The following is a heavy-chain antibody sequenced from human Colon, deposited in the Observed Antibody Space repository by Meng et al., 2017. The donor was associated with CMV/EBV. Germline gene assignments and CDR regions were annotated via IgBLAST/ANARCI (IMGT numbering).Heavy chain of an antibody. J-gene: IGHJ4*02. CDR1: VNTFTGYF. CDR2: LNPNSGDT. D-gene: IGHD3-10*01. V-gene: IGHV1-2*02. CDR3: ATISGGDFDF. Sequence: QVELVQAGAELNKPGASVNVSSKTSVNTFTGYFMFWVRQAPGQGLEWMGSLNPNSGDTNSAQKFHGRLTMTRDTSIHTAYMELGSLRSDDTAVYYCATISGGDFDFWGQGTLVTVSS.